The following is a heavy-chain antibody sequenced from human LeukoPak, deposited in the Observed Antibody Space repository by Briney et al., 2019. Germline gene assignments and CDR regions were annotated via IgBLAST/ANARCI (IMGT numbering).Heavy chain of an antibody. D-gene: IGHD3-22*01. CDR2: INPSGGST. Sequence: ASVKVSCKASGYTFTSYYMHWVRQAPGQGPEWMGIINPSGGSTSYAQKFQGRVTMTRDTSTSTVYMELSSLRSEDTAVYYCARDRGNYYDSRRPYNCFDPWGQGTLVTVSS. CDR3: ARDRGNYYDSRRPYNCFDP. V-gene: IGHV1-46*01. CDR1: GYTFTSYY. J-gene: IGHJ5*02.